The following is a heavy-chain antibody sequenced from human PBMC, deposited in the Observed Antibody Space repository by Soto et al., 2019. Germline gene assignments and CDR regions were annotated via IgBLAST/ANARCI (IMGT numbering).Heavy chain of an antibody. D-gene: IGHD2-2*02. CDR3: AIGYMDWFDP. J-gene: IGHJ5*02. V-gene: IGHV4-59*08. CDR1: GDSTSYYY. Sequence: ETLSLTCTVSGDSTSYYYWSWIRVAPGKGLEWIGSVYHSGSTNYNPSLKSRVTILRDSSKAQFSLKLNSATAADTAVYYCAIGYMDWFDPWGQGTLVTVSS. CDR2: VYHSGST.